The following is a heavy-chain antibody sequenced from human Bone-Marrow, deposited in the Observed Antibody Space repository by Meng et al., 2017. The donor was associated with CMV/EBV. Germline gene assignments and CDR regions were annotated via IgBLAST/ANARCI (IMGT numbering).Heavy chain of an antibody. CDR2: IYSGGSST. J-gene: IGHJ4*02. CDR3: ARLYSSSSPGRY. D-gene: IGHD6-13*01. CDR1: GFTFSSYA. Sequence: GESLKISCAASGFTFSSYAMSWVRQAPGKGLEWVSVIYSGGSSTYYADSVKGRFTISRDNSKNTLYLQMNSLRAEDTAVYYCARLYSSSSPGRYWGQGTLVTVSS. V-gene: IGHV3-23*03.